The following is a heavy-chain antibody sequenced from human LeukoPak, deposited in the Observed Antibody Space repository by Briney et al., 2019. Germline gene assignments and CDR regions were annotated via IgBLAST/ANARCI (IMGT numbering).Heavy chain of an antibody. D-gene: IGHD6-13*01. V-gene: IGHV1-18*01. CDR1: GYTFTSYG. Sequence: ASVTVSCTASGYTFTSYGISWVRQAPGQGLEWMGWISAYNGNTNYAQKLQGRVTMTTDTSTSTAYMELRSLRSDDTAVYYCARECSSSWYYCYYGMDVWGQGTTVTVSS. CDR3: ARECSSSWYYCYYGMDV. CDR2: ISAYNGNT. J-gene: IGHJ6*02.